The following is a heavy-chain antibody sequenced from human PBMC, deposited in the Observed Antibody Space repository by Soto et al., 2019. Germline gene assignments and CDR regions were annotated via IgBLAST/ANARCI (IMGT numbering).Heavy chain of an antibody. J-gene: IGHJ4*02. Sequence: ASVKVSCKASGYTFTSYGISWVRQAPGQGLEWMGWINPNSGGTNYAQKFQGWVTMTRDTSISTAYMELSRLRSDDTAVYYCARGNSQTGFDYWGQGTLVTVSS. D-gene: IGHD1-1*01. CDR3: ARGNSQTGFDY. CDR2: INPNSGGT. V-gene: IGHV1-2*04. CDR1: GYTFTSYG.